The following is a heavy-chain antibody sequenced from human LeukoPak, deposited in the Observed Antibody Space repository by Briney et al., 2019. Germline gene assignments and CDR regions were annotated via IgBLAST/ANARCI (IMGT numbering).Heavy chain of an antibody. V-gene: IGHV5-51*01. CDR3: ARRMIRGPSWFDP. Sequence: GESLKISCKGSGYSFTNYWIGWVRQVPGKGLEWMGIINPGDSDTRYNPSFQGQVTISVDKSISTAYLQWTSLKASDSAMYYCARRMIRGPSWFDPWGQGTLVTVSP. CDR1: GYSFTNYW. CDR2: INPGDSDT. D-gene: IGHD3-10*01. J-gene: IGHJ5*02.